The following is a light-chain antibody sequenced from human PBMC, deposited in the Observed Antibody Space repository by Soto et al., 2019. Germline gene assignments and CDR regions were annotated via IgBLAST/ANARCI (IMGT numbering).Light chain of an antibody. CDR2: HAS. Sequence: EIVMTQYPATLSVSPGERATLSCRSSQSVSNNLAWYQQKPGQAPRLLIYHASTRATGIPARFSGSGSGTEFTLTISSLQSEDFAVYYCQQYNKWPLTCGGGTKVEIK. V-gene: IGKV3-15*01. CDR3: QQYNKWPLT. J-gene: IGKJ4*01. CDR1: QSVSNN.